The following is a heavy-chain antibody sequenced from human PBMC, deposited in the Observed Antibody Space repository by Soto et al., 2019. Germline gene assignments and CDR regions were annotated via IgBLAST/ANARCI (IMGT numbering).Heavy chain of an antibody. Sequence: GGSLRLSCAASGFTVSSNYMSWVRQAPGKGLEWVSVIYSGGSTYYADSVKGRFTITRDNSKNTLYLQMNSLRAEDTAVYYCARARLLGDAFDIWGQGTMVTVSS. CDR3: ARARLLGDAFDI. D-gene: IGHD3-16*01. CDR2: IYSGGST. CDR1: GFTVSSNY. J-gene: IGHJ3*02. V-gene: IGHV3-66*02.